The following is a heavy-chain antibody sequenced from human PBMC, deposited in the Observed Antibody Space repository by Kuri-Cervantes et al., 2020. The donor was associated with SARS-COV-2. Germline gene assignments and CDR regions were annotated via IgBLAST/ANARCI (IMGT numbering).Heavy chain of an antibody. CDR3: ARETYYYDSSGRGVYYYGMDV. CDR1: GFTFRTYA. D-gene: IGHD3-22*01. CDR2: ISYDESNK. V-gene: IGHV3-30*04. J-gene: IGHJ6*04. Sequence: GESLKISCVASGFTFRTYAVHWVRQPPGKGLEWVAVISYDESNKYYADSVKGRFTISRDNSKNTLYLQMNSLRAEDTAVYYCARETYYYDSSGRGVYYYGMDVWGKGTTVTVSS.